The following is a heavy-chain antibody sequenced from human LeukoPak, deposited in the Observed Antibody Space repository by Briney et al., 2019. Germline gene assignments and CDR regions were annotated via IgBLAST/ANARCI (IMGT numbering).Heavy chain of an antibody. CDR3: AKRGVVIRVILVGFHKQAYYFDS. CDR1: GITLSNYG. V-gene: IGHV3-23*01. CDR2: ISDSGGAT. Sequence: GGSLRLSCAVSGITLSNYGMSWVRQAPGKGLEWVAGISDSGGATNYADSVKGRFTISRENRKNTLYLQMNSLRAEDTAVYFCAKRGVVIRVILVGFHKQAYYFDSWGQGALVTVSS. J-gene: IGHJ4*02. D-gene: IGHD3-22*01.